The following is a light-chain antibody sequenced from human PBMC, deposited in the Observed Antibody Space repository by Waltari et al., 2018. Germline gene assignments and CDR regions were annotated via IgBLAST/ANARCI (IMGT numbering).Light chain of an antibody. V-gene: IGLV4-69*01. CDR2: VKSDGSH. Sequence: QLVLTQSPSASASLGASVKLTCTLSSGHSTNIIAWLQQQPEKGPRFLMNVKSDGSHNKGVWIPDRFSGSSSGAERYRPISSLQSEDEADYYCQTGGHGTWVFGGGTRLTVL. CDR3: QTGGHGTWV. J-gene: IGLJ3*02. CDR1: SGHSTNI.